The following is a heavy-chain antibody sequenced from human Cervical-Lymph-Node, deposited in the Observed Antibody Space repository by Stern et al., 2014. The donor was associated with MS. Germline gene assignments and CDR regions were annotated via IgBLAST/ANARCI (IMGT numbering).Heavy chain of an antibody. CDR1: GGSISSSSYY. CDR3: ASFVVVVVAATFDY. Sequence: QLQLQESGPGLVKPSETLSLTCTVSGGSISSSSYYWGWIRQPPGKGLEWIGSIYYSGSTYYNPSLTRRVTISVDTSKNQFSLKRSSVTAADTAVYYCASFVVVVVAATFDYWGQGTLVTVSS. D-gene: IGHD2-15*01. V-gene: IGHV4-39*01. J-gene: IGHJ4*02. CDR2: IYYSGST.